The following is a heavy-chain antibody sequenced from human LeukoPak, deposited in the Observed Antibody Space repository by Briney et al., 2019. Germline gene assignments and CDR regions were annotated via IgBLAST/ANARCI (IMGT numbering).Heavy chain of an antibody. CDR1: GYTFTGYY. V-gene: IGHV1-2*02. Sequence: ASVKVSCKASGYTFTGYYMHWVRQAPGQGLEWMGWINPNSGSTNYAQKFQGRVTMTRDTSISTAYMELSRLRSDDTAVYYCARTIKLRDSSGYWNYWGQGTLVTVSS. CDR3: ARTIKLRDSSGYWNY. D-gene: IGHD3-22*01. J-gene: IGHJ4*02. CDR2: INPNSGST.